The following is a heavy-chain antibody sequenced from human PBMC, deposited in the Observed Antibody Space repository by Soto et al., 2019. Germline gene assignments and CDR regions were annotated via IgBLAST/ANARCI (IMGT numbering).Heavy chain of an antibody. D-gene: IGHD3-10*02. J-gene: IGHJ4*02. CDR3: ARAYARTYYFDY. CDR2: INHSGSA. Sequence: SETLSLTCAVYGGSFSGYYWSWIRQPPGKGLEWIGEINHSGSANYNPSLKSRVTISVDTSKNQFSLKLSSVTAADTAVYYCARAYARTYYFDYWGQGTLVTVSS. CDR1: GGSFSGYY. V-gene: IGHV4-34*01.